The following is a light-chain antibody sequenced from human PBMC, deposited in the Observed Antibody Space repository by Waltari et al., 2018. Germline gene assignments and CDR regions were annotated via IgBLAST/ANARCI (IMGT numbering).Light chain of an antibody. V-gene: IGKV1-5*03. J-gene: IGKJ1*01. CDR1: QNISRW. CDR2: KTS. CDR3: QQYSTYSLWA. Sequence: DIQMTRSPSTLSASIGDRVTITCRASQNISRWLAWYQQKPGKAPNLLIYKTSSLQSGVPSRFSGSGSGTEFTLTISSLQPEDFATYYCQQYSTYSLWAFGQGTKVEIK.